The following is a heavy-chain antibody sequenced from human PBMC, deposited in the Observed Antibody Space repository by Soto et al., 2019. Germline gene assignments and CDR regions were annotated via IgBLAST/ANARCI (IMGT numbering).Heavy chain of an antibody. CDR2: IIPIFGTA. Sequence: SVKVSCKASGGTFSSYAISWVRQAPGQGLEWMGGIIPIFGTANYAQKFQGRVTITADESTSTAYMELSSLRSEDTAVYYCARDSTASSGVEWDWFDPWGQGTLVTVSS. D-gene: IGHD1-26*01. CDR1: GGTFSSYA. J-gene: IGHJ5*02. CDR3: ARDSTASSGVEWDWFDP. V-gene: IGHV1-69*13.